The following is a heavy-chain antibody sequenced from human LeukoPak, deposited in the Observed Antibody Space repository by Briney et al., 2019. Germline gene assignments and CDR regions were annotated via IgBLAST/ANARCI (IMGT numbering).Heavy chain of an antibody. CDR2: ISSSGTTI. V-gene: IGHV3-11*01. J-gene: IGHJ4*02. Sequence: PGGYLSFSCAASGFTFSDYYMSWIPQAPGKGLEWVSYISSSGTTIYYADSVKGRFTISRDNAKNSLYLQMNSLRAEDTAVYYCARRRDSGSLQHFDYWGQGTLVTVSS. D-gene: IGHD1-26*01. CDR3: ARRRDSGSLQHFDY. CDR1: GFTFSDYY.